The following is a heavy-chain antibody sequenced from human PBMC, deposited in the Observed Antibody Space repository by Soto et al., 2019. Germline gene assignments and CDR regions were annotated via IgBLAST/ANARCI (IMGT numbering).Heavy chain of an antibody. D-gene: IGHD2-15*01. Sequence: EVQLLESGGGLVQPGGSLRLSCAASGFTFSSYAMSWVRQAPGKGLEWVSAISGSGGSTYYADSVKGRFTISRDNSKNTLYLQMNSLRAEDTAVYYCAKGTPCSGGSCYLDWFDPWGQGTLVTVSS. CDR1: GFTFSSYA. CDR3: AKGTPCSGGSCYLDWFDP. CDR2: ISGSGGST. J-gene: IGHJ5*02. V-gene: IGHV3-23*01.